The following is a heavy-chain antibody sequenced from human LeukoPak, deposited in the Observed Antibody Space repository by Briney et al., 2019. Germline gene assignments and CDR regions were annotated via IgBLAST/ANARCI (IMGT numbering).Heavy chain of an antibody. CDR2: IYTSGST. D-gene: IGHD2-15*01. J-gene: IGHJ1*01. CDR1: GGSISSYY. V-gene: IGHV4-4*07. CDR3: AREVAYCSGGSCYSWDEYFQH. Sequence: PSETLSLTCTVSGGSISSYYWSWIRQPAGKGLEWIGRIYTSGSTNYNPSLKSRVTMSVDTSKNQFSLKLSSVTAADTAVYYCAREVAYCSGGSCYSWDEYFQHWGQGTLVTVSS.